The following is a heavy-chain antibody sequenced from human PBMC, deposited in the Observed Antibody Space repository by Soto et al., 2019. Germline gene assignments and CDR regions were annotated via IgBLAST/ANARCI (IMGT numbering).Heavy chain of an antibody. CDR1: GGSISSRNW. D-gene: IGHD2-21*02. J-gene: IGHJ5*02. V-gene: IGHV4-4*02. CDR3: ARAMVVTQNWFDP. CDR2: IFHGGNT. Sequence: PSETLSLTCDVSGGSISSRNWWSWVRQSPAKGLEWIGEIFHGGNTNFNPSLKSRVTILVDKSKNQFSLRLSSVTAADTAVYYCARAMVVTQNWFDPWGQGTLVTVSS.